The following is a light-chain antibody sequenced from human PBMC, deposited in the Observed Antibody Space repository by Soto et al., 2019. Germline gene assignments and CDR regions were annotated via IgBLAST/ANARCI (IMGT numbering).Light chain of an antibody. CDR3: QQYNNWVT. CDR1: QSVGTS. V-gene: IGKV3D-15*01. Sequence: EIVMTQSPDTLSLSPGERATLSCRASQSVGTSLAWYQQKPGQSPRLLIYGASTRATGIPARFSGSGSGTEFTLTISSLQSEDIAIYSCQQYNNWVTFGGGTKVQIK. J-gene: IGKJ4*01. CDR2: GAS.